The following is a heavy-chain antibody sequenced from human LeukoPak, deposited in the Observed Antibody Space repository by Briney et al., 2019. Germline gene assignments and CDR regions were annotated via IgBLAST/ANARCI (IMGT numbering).Heavy chain of an antibody. Sequence: GGSLRLSCAASGFTFDDYAMHWVRQAPGKGLEWVSGISWNSGSIGYADSVKGRFTISRDNAKKSLYMQMNSLRAEDTALYYCAKEGYCSGGSCSEFDPWGQGTLVTVSS. CDR1: GFTFDDYA. CDR2: ISWNSGSI. J-gene: IGHJ5*02. V-gene: IGHV3-9*01. D-gene: IGHD2-15*01. CDR3: AKEGYCSGGSCSEFDP.